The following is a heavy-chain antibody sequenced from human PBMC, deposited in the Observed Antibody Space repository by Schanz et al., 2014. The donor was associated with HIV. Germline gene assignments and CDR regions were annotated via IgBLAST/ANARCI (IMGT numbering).Heavy chain of an antibody. CDR1: GSTFPDLD. V-gene: IGHV1-8*01. D-gene: IGHD3-3*01. Sequence: QVRLAQSGAEVKRPGASVTVSCMAVGSTFPDLDINWVRQAAGQGLEWMAWINPKSGNTGYARKFQGRVTVTINTSKRTIYRELRGLTSEDAAVYYCARAGLWYNSGDYYGSAFDVWGPGTAVTVAS. J-gene: IGHJ3*01. CDR2: INPKSGNT. CDR3: ARAGLWYNSGDYYGSAFDV.